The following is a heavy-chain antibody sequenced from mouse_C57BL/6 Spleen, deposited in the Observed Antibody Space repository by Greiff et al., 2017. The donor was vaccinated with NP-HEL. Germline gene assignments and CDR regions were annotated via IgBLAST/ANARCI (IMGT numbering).Heavy chain of an antibody. J-gene: IGHJ4*01. V-gene: IGHV3-1*01. CDR2: ISYSGST. CDR1: GYSITSGYD. Sequence: EVKLQESGPGMVKPSQSLSLTCTVTGYSITSGYDWHWIRHFPGNKLEWMGYISYSGSTNYNPSLKSRISITHDTSKNHFFLKLNSVTTEDTATYYCARSPTAYYAMDYWGQGTSVTVSS. D-gene: IGHD2-10*01. CDR3: ARSPTAYYAMDY.